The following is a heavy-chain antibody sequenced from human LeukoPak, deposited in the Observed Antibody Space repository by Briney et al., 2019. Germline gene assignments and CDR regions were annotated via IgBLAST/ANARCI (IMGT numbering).Heavy chain of an antibody. J-gene: IGHJ4*02. CDR2: IYHSGST. CDR3: ARGLRGYSYGTPFDY. Sequence: SETLSLTCAVSGGSISSGGYSWSWIRQPPGKGLEWIGYIYHSGSTYYNPSLKSRATISVDRSKNQFSLKLSSVTAADTAVYYCARGLRGYSYGTPFDYWGQGTLVTVSS. D-gene: IGHD5-18*01. CDR1: GGSISSGGYS. V-gene: IGHV4-30-2*01.